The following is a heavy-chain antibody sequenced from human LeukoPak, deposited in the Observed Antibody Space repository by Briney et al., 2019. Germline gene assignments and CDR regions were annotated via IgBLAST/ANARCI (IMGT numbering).Heavy chain of an antibody. CDR1: GFTFDDYA. J-gene: IGHJ3*01. V-gene: IGHV3-9*01. D-gene: IGHD3-22*01. CDR3: AKDSAYYYDSSGYFPD. Sequence: GGSLRLSCAAPGFTFDDYAMHWVRQAPGRGLEWVSGISWNSGSMGYADSVKGRFTISRDNAKNFLYLQMNSLRAEDTALYYCAKDSAYYYDSSGYFPDWGQGTMVTVSS. CDR2: ISWNSGSM.